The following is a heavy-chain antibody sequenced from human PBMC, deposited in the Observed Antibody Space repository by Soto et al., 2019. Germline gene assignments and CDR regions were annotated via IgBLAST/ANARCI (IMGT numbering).Heavy chain of an antibody. V-gene: IGHV3-13*01. D-gene: IGHD6-13*01. CDR3: AKSQEIGTHFFDS. J-gene: IGHJ4*02. CDR2: IGTAGDT. CDR1: GFTFSGFD. Sequence: PWGSLRLSCEASGFTFSGFDMHWVRQPTGKGLEWVSSIGTAGDTYYAVSVKGLFTISRDNAKNSLSLQMNSLRAGDMAVYFCAKSQEIGTHFFDSWGQGTQVTVSS.